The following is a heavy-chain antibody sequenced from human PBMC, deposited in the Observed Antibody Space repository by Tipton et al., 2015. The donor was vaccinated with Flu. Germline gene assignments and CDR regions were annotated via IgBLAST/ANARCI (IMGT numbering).Heavy chain of an antibody. CDR1: GGSISSGSYY. CDR3: ASRLNGDVDC. D-gene: IGHD4-17*01. V-gene: IGHV4-61*02. CDR2: IYTSGST. J-gene: IGHJ4*02. Sequence: TLSLTCTVSGGSISSGSYYWSWIRQPAGKGLEWIGRIYTSGSTNYNPSLKSRVTISVDTSKNQFSLKLSSVTAADTAVYYCASRLNGDVDCWGQGTLVTVSS.